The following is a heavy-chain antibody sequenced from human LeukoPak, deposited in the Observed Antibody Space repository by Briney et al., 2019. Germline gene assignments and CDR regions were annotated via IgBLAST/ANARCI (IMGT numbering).Heavy chain of an antibody. Sequence: SESLSLTCAVYGGSFSGYYWSWIRQPPGKGLEWIGEINHSGSTNYNPSLKSRVTISVDTSKNQFSLKLSSVTAADTAVYYCARVGAYYYDSSGYQYWGQGTLVTVSS. CDR3: ARVGAYYYDSSGYQY. CDR2: INHSGST. CDR1: GGSFSGYY. J-gene: IGHJ4*02. D-gene: IGHD3-22*01. V-gene: IGHV4-34*01.